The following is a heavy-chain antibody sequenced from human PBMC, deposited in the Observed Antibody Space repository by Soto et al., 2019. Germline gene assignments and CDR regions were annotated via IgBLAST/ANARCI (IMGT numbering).Heavy chain of an antibody. D-gene: IGHD6-6*01. J-gene: IGHJ6*02. Sequence: QVQLVQSGAEVKKPGASVKVSCKASGYTFTSYGISWVRQAPGQGLEWMGWISAYNGNTNYAQKLQGRVTMTTDTTTYTDYMKLRSLGSDDTSGYYCDSFSIASTDPYGRDVWGQWTTFTVTS. CDR2: ISAYNGNT. CDR3: DSFSIASTDPYGRDV. CDR1: GYTFTSYG. V-gene: IGHV1-18*01.